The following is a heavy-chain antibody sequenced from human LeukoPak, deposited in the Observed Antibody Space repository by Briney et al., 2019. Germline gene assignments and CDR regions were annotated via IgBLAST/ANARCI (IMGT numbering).Heavy chain of an antibody. J-gene: IGHJ6*03. V-gene: IGHV4-34*01. CDR2: INHSGST. CDR3: ARARGYGYYYYYMDV. D-gene: IGHD5-12*01. Sequence: SETLSLTGAVYGGSFSGYYWSWIRQPPGKGLEWIGEINHSGSTNYNPSLKSRVTISVDTSKNQFSLKLSSVTAADTAVYNCARARGYGYYYYYMDVWGKGTTVTVSS. CDR1: GGSFSGYY.